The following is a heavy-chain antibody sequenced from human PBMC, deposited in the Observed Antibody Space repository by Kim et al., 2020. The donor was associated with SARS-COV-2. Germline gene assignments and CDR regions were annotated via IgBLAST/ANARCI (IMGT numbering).Heavy chain of an antibody. D-gene: IGHD3-9*01. CDR2: ISWNSGSI. CDR3: AKDYGAGHSDLLASLYY. J-gene: IGHJ6*01. Sequence: GGSLRLSCAASGFTFDDYAMHWVRQAPGKGLGWVSGISWNSGSICYADSVKGRFTISRDNAKNSLYLQMNSLRAEDTALYYCAKDYGAGHSDLLASLYY. V-gene: IGHV3-9*01. CDR1: GFTFDDYA.